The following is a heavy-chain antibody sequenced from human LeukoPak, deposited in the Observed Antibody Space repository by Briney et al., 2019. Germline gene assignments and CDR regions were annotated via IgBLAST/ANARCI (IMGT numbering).Heavy chain of an antibody. CDR3: ARLGYCDSSSCYLHYHYYMDV. J-gene: IGHJ6*03. CDR2: IFYSGST. D-gene: IGHD2-2*01. Sequence: SETLSLTCAVYGGSFSGYYWSWIRQPPGKGLEWTGSIFYSGSTYYNPSLKSRVTISVDTSKNQFSLKLSSVTASDTAMYYCARLGYCDSSSCYLHYHYYMDVWGKGTTVTVSS. CDR1: GGSFSGYY. V-gene: IGHV4-34*12.